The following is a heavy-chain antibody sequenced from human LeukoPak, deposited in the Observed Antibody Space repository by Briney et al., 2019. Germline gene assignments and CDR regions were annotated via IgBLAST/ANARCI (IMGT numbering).Heavy chain of an antibody. CDR2: ISGSGGST. CDR1: GFTFSSYA. Sequence: PGGSLRLSCAASGFTFSSYAMSWVRQAPGEGLEWVSAISGSGGSTYYADSVKVRFTISRDTSKNTLYLQMNSLRTEDTSVYYCAKDSGTWNVDYWGQGTLVTVSS. V-gene: IGHV3-23*01. CDR3: AKDSGTWNVDY. D-gene: IGHD1-1*01. J-gene: IGHJ4*02.